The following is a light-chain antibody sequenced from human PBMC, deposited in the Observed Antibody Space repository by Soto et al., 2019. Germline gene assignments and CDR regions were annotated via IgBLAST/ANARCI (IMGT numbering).Light chain of an antibody. CDR1: SSNIGADYD. V-gene: IGLV1-40*01. Sequence: QSVLTQPPSVSGATGQRVTISCTANSSNIGADYDVHWYQQLPGTAPKLLIYGNINRPSGVPDRFSGSKSGTSASLAITGLQAEDEADYYCQSSVNCPGAYVVFGGGTKLTVL. CDR3: QSSVNCPGAYVV. J-gene: IGLJ2*01. CDR2: GNI.